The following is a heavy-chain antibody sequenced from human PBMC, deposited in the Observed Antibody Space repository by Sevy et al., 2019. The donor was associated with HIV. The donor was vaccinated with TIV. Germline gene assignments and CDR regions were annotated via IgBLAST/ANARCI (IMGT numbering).Heavy chain of an antibody. CDR2: IKQDGNEK. CDR3: AREGSPYDTYYYYYGMDV. CDR1: GFTFNSYW. J-gene: IGHJ6*02. Sequence: GGSLRLSCAASGFTFNSYWMSWVRQAPGKGLEWVANIKQDGNEKYYVDSVKGRFTISRDNSQNSLFLQMNTLRAEDTAVYYCAREGSPYDTYYYYYGMDVWGQWTTVTVSS. D-gene: IGHD5-12*01. V-gene: IGHV3-7*01.